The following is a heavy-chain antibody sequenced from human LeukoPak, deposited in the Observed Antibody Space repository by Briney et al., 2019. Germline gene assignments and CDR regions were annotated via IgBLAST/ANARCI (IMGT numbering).Heavy chain of an antibody. CDR1: GGSFSGYY. CDR2: INHSGST. V-gene: IGHV4-34*01. D-gene: IGHD2-2*01. CDR3: ARDQLASSTTPGGMDV. J-gene: IGHJ6*02. Sequence: PSETLSLTCAVYGGSFSGYYWSWIRQPPGKGLEWIGEINHSGSTNYNPSLKSRVTISVDTSKNQFSLKLSSVTAAHTAVYYCARDQLASSTTPGGMDVWGQGTTVTVSS.